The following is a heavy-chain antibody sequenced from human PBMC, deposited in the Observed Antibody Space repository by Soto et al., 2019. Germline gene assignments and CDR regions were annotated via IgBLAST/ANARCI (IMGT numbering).Heavy chain of an antibody. D-gene: IGHD1-26*01. CDR3: ASPPVAATYYYGMDV. CDR1: GGTFSSYA. J-gene: IGHJ6*02. Sequence: QVQLVQSGAEVKKPGSSVKVSCKASGGTFSSYAISWVRQAPGQGLEWMGGINPIFGTANYAQKLQGRVTITADESTSTAYRELSSLRSEDTAVYYCASPPVAATYYYGMDVGGQGPTVTVSS. CDR2: INPIFGTA. V-gene: IGHV1-69*12.